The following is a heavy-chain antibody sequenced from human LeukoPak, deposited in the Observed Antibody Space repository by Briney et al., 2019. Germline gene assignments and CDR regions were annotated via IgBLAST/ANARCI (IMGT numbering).Heavy chain of an antibody. V-gene: IGHV1-2*02. CDR1: GYTFIGYY. Sequence: GASVKVSCNGSGYTFIGYYMHWVRQAPGQGLDWMGWINPNGGVTNYPQTFQGRVTMTWDTSTGTGYMELTRLTSDDTAVYYCARGPAAGIGAYWGQGTLVTVSS. CDR3: ARGPAAGIGAY. J-gene: IGHJ4*02. D-gene: IGHD6-13*01. CDR2: INPNGGVT.